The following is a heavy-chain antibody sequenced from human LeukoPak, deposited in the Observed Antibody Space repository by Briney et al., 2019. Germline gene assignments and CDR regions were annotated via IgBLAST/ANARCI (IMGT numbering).Heavy chain of an antibody. CDR2: ISSSGSSI. J-gene: IGHJ4*02. CDR1: EFTFSDFH. CDR3: AREGSRSSFYFDH. D-gene: IGHD6-6*01. V-gene: IGHV3-11*04. Sequence: GGSLRLSCAASEFTFSDFHMSWIRQAPGKGLDWISHISSSGSSIYYADSVKGRFTISRDNAKNSLYLQVKSLRAEDTGVYYCAREGSRSSFYFDHWRQATLVTVSS.